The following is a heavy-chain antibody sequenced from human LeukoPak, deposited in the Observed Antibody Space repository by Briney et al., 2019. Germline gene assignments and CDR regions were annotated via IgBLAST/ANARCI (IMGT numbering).Heavy chain of an antibody. V-gene: IGHV1-3*03. Sequence: ASVKVSCKASRYTFTSYAMHWVRQAPGQRLEWMGWINAGNGNTKYSQEFQGRVTITRDTSASTAYMELSSLRSEDMAVYYCARSHYYDSSGYLGAFDIWGQGTMVTVSS. CDR3: ARSHYYDSSGYLGAFDI. D-gene: IGHD3-22*01. J-gene: IGHJ3*02. CDR2: INAGNGNT. CDR1: RYTFTSYA.